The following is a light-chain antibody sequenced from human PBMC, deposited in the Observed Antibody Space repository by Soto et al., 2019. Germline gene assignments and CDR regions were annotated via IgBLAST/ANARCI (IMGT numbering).Light chain of an antibody. J-gene: IGKJ3*01. Sequence: DIQMTQSPSSLSASVGDRVTITCRASQSISSYLNWYQQKPGKAPKLLIYAASSLQSGVPSRFGGSGSGTDFTLPISSLQPEDFATYYCHQSYSTLFTFGPGTKVDIK. V-gene: IGKV1-39*01. CDR1: QSISSY. CDR2: AAS. CDR3: HQSYSTLFT.